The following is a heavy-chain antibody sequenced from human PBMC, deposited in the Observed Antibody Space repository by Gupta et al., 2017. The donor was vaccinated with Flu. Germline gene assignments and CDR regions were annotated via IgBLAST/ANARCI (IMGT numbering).Heavy chain of an antibody. CDR3: AREGAVAGNEDDL. CDR1: GFTFSSYG. J-gene: IGHJ2*01. V-gene: IGHV3-33*01. D-gene: IGHD6-19*01. CDR2: IWYDGSNK. Sequence: QVQLVESGGGVVQPGRSLRLSCAASGFTFSSYGMHWVRQAPGKGLEWVAVIWYDGSNKYYADSVKGRFTISRDNSKNTLYLQMNSLRAEDTAVYYCAREGAVAGNEDDLWGRGTLVTVSS.